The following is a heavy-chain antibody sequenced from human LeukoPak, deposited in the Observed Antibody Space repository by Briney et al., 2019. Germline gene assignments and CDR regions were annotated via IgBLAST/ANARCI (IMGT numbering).Heavy chain of an antibody. Sequence: GGSLSLSCAVSGFTFINYPMSWVRKAPRQGLERVSAVRGVGNSTDYAASVKGRLTISRDNYKCTLYLQMNSLRAEATALYYCAPGCRITSCNIADFDYWGQGTLVTVSS. D-gene: IGHD2-2*02. J-gene: IGHJ4*02. CDR3: APGCRITSCNIADFDY. CDR2: VRGVGNST. CDR1: GFTFINYP. V-gene: IGHV3-23*01.